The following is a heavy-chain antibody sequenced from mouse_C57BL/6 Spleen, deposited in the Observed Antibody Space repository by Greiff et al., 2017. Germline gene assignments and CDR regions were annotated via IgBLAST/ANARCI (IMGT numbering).Heavy chain of an antibody. CDR1: GYTFTDYY. V-gene: IGHV1-26*01. CDR2: INPNNGGT. Sequence: EVKLQQSGPELVKPGASVKISCKASGYTFTDYYMNWVKQSHGKSLEWIGDINPNNGGTSYNQKFKGKATLTVDKSSSTAYMELRSLTSEDSAVYYCARPTTVAPMDYWGKGTSGTVSS. J-gene: IGHJ4*01. D-gene: IGHD1-1*01. CDR3: ARPTTVAPMDY.